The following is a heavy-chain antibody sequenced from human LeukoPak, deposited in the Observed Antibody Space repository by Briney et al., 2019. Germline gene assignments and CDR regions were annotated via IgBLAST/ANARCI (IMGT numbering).Heavy chain of an antibody. CDR3: ARIPLDGHWYFDL. J-gene: IGHJ2*01. CDR1: DFNFMSYS. D-gene: IGHD5-24*01. CDR2: ISYDGSNI. Sequence: QPERSLRLACVASDFNFMSYSMRWVRQAPVKGLQWVAAISYDGSNIFYEDSVKGRFTISRDNSKSTLYLQMNNLRTEDTAVYYCARIPLDGHWYFDLWGRGTLVTVSS. V-gene: IGHV3-30*04.